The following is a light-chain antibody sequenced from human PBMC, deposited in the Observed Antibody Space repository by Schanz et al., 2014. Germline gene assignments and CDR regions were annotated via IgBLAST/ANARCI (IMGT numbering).Light chain of an antibody. Sequence: QSVLTQPPSASGSPGQSVTISCTGTSSDIGGYNYVAWYQQHPGKAPKLMIYDVSKRPSGVSNRFSGSKSGNTASLTITGLQAEDEADYYCQSYDSSLSGSEVFGGGTKLTVL. CDR2: DVS. CDR3: QSYDSSLSGSEV. V-gene: IGLV2-8*01. CDR1: SSDIGGYNY. J-gene: IGLJ3*02.